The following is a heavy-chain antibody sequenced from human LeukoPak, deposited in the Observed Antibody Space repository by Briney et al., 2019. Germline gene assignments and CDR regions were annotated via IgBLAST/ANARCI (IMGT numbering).Heavy chain of an antibody. Sequence: SETLSLTCAVYGGSFSGYYWSWIRQPPRKGLEWIGEINHSGSTNYNPSLKSRVTISVDTSKNQFSLKLSSVTAADTAVYYCASASSGQEGFDYWGQGTLVTVSS. CDR2: INHSGST. CDR1: GGSFSGYY. CDR3: ASASSGQEGFDY. J-gene: IGHJ4*02. V-gene: IGHV4-34*01.